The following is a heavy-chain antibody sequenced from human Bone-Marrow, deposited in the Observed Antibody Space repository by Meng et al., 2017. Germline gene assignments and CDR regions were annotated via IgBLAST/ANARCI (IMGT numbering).Heavy chain of an antibody. D-gene: IGHD5/OR15-5a*01. J-gene: IGHJ5*01. CDR3: ARRREVVSHRDWFDS. CDR1: GGSITNYY. CDR2: IRHSGSA. Sequence: QVQLQESGPGLVKPSETLFLTCTVSGGSITNYYWTWFRQPPGKRLEWIGYIRHSGSAAHDHSLKSRVTISVDTSKNQFSLKLSSVTATDTAVYYCARRREVVSHRDWFDSWGQGTLVTVSS. V-gene: IGHV4-59*08.